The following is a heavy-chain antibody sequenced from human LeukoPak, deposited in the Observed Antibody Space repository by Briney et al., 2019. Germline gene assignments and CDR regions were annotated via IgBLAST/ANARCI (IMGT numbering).Heavy chain of an antibody. Sequence: SSETLSLTCTVSGGSVSSNSNYWSWIRQPPGKGGEWIGYNSYFGSASYNPSLKRRVTISVDTSKNQFSLKLSSVTAADTAVYYCARDTPGGYDFWWFDPWGQGTLVTVSS. D-gene: IGHD5-12*01. CDR2: NSYFGSA. V-gene: IGHV4-61*01. CDR1: GGSVSSNSNY. CDR3: ARDTPGGYDFWWFDP. J-gene: IGHJ5*02.